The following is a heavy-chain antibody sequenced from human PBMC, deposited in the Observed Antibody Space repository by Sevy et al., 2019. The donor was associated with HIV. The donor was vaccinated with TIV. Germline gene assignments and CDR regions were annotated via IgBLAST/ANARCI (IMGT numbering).Heavy chain of an antibody. D-gene: IGHD1-26*01. Sequence: GGSLRLSCTGSGFSFSYYGIHWVRQAPGMGLDWVALISHDGINEYYADSVKGRFTISRDNSKNTVYLEMNRLRNEDTAIYFCANAYSGSYSHSYLYALDVWGQRTTVTVSS. CDR3: ANAYSGSYSHSYLYALDV. J-gene: IGHJ6*02. CDR1: GFSFSYYG. CDR2: ISHDGINE. V-gene: IGHV3-30*18.